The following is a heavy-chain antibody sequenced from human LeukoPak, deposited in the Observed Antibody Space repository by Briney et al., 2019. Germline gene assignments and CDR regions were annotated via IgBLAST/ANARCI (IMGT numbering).Heavy chain of an antibody. J-gene: IGHJ3*02. CDR2: ISWNSGSI. Sequence: GGSLRLSCAASGFTFDDYAMHWVRQAPGKGLEWVSGISWNSGSIGYADSVKGQFTISRDNAKNSLYLQMNSLRAEDTALYYCAKDIRLRPKQWLVLDAFDIWGQGTMVTVSS. CDR3: AKDIRLRPKQWLVLDAFDI. V-gene: IGHV3-9*01. D-gene: IGHD6-19*01. CDR1: GFTFDDYA.